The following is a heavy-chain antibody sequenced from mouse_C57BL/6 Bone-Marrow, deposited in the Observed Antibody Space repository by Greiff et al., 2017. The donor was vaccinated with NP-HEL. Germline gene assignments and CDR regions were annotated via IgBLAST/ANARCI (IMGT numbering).Heavy chain of an antibody. CDR3: ARREDYGSLFDY. V-gene: IGHV1-81*01. D-gene: IGHD1-1*01. Sequence: QVQLQQSGAELARPGASVKLSCKASGYTFTSYGISWVKQRTGQGLEWIGEIYPRSGNTYYNEKFKGKATLTADKSSSTAYMELRSLTSEDSAVYFCARREDYGSLFDYWGQGTTLTVSS. CDR1: GYTFTSYG. CDR2: IYPRSGNT. J-gene: IGHJ2*01.